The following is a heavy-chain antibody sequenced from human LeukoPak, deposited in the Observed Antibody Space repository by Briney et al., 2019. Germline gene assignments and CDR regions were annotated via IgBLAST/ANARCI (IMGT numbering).Heavy chain of an antibody. J-gene: IGHJ4*02. CDR2: INHSGST. Sequence: SETLSLTCSVYGGSFSGYCWSWIRQPPGKGLEWIGEINHSGSTNYNPSLKTRVTISLDRSKDQFSLKLTSVTAADTAVYYCTRGDSSGYYHFDYWGQGTLVTVSS. CDR1: GGSFSGYC. V-gene: IGHV4-34*01. CDR3: TRGDSSGYYHFDY. D-gene: IGHD3-22*01.